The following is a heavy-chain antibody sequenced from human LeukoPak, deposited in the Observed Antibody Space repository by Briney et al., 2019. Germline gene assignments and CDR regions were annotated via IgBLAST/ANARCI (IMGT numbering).Heavy chain of an antibody. CDR3: ARGGPLSEVAATPDYYYGMDV. D-gene: IGHD2-15*01. CDR1: GYTFTIYG. Sequence: ASVTVSFKASGYTFTIYGISWVRQAPGQGLEWMGWISAYNGNTNYAQKLQGRVTMTTDTSTSTAYMELRSLRSDDTAVYYCARGGPLSEVAATPDYYYGMDVWGKGTTVTVSS. J-gene: IGHJ6*04. V-gene: IGHV1-18*04. CDR2: ISAYNGNT.